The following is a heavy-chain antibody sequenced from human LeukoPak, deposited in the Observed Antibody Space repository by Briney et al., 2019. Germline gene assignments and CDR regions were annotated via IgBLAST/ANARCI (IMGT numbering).Heavy chain of an antibody. CDR1: GGSISSYY. Sequence: SETLSLTCTVSGGSISSYYWSWIRQPPGKGLEWLGYIYYTGSTNYNPSLKSRVTISVDTSKNQLSLKLSSVTAADTAVYYCAREMYYYDSSGYLDYWGQGTLVTVSS. CDR3: AREMYYYDSSGYLDY. D-gene: IGHD3-22*01. J-gene: IGHJ4*02. CDR2: IYYTGST. V-gene: IGHV4-59*01.